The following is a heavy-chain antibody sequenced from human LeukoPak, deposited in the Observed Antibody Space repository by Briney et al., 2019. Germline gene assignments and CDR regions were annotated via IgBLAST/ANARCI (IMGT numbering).Heavy chain of an antibody. Sequence: GGSLRLSCTVSGFTVSSNSWSWVRQAPGKGLEWVSSITGTGDGTSAADSVKGRFSISRDNSKNTLYLQMNSLRVEDTAVYYCAKAGLVRGGALDSWGQGTLVTVSS. CDR3: AKAGLVRGGALDS. CDR2: ITGTGDGT. J-gene: IGHJ4*02. V-gene: IGHV3-23*01. D-gene: IGHD4/OR15-4a*01. CDR1: GFTVSSNS.